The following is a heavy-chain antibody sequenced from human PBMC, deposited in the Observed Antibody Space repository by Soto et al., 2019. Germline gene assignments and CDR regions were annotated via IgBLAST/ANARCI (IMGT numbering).Heavy chain of an antibody. CDR3: ARAPQTVAGAGIWY. CDR2: ISGYNGDT. J-gene: IGHJ4*02. CDR1: GYTFTSYG. Sequence: QVQLVQSGAEAKKPGASVKVSCKASGYTFTSYGISWVPQAPGQGLEWMGWISGYNGDTNYAQKLQGRVTMTTDTSTSTAYMELRSLRSDDTAVYYCARAPQTVAGAGIWYWGQGTLVTVSS. D-gene: IGHD6-13*01. V-gene: IGHV1-18*04.